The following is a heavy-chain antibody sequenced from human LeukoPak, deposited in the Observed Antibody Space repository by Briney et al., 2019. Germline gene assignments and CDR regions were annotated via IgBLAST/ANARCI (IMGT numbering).Heavy chain of an antibody. Sequence: SXTLSLTCTVSGGSISSSSYYWGWNRRPPGKGLEWNGRIYYSGSTYYNPSLKSRVTISVDTSKNQFSLKLSSVIAADTAVYYCARTWIQLSLLYYWGRGTLVTVPS. CDR2: IYYSGST. CDR3: ARTWIQLSLLYY. D-gene: IGHD5-18*01. J-gene: IGHJ4*02. CDR1: GGSISSSSYY. V-gene: IGHV4-39*01.